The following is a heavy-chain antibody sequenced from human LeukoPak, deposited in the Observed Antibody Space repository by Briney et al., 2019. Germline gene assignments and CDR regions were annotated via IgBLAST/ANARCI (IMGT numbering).Heavy chain of an antibody. Sequence: ASVKVSFKASGYTFTGYFMHWVRQAPGQGLEWMGWINPNSGGTNYAQRFQGRVTMTRDTSISTAYMELSSLRSDDTAVYYCTRGGYRYAVDYWGQGTLVTVSS. V-gene: IGHV1-2*02. D-gene: IGHD5-18*01. J-gene: IGHJ4*02. CDR2: INPNSGGT. CDR3: TRGGYRYAVDY. CDR1: GYTFTGYF.